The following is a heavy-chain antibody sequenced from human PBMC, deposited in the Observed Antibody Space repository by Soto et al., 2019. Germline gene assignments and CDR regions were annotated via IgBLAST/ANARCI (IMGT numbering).Heavy chain of an antibody. CDR1: GFTFSSYA. CDR3: ARGHYDILTGYSPPDY. V-gene: IGHV3-23*01. Sequence: GGSLRLSCAASGFTFSSYAMSWVRQAPGKGLEWVSAISGSGGSTYYADSVKGRFTISRDNSKNTLYLQMNSLRAEDTAVYYCARGHYDILTGYSPPDYLGQGTLVTVS. J-gene: IGHJ4*02. D-gene: IGHD3-9*01. CDR2: ISGSGGST.